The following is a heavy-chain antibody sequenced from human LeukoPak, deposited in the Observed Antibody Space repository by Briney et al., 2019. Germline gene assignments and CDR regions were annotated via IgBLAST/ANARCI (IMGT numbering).Heavy chain of an antibody. CDR1: GDSVSSNSAA. CDR2: TYYRSKWYN. CDR3: TRGGIAVAGNNWFDP. V-gene: IGHV6-1*01. D-gene: IGHD6-19*01. Sequence: SQTLSLTCAISGDSVSSNSAAWNWIRQSPSRGLEWLGRTYYRSKWYNDYAVSVKSRITINPDTSKNQFSLQLNSVTPEDTAVYYCTRGGIAVAGNNWFDPWGQGALVTVSS. J-gene: IGHJ5*02.